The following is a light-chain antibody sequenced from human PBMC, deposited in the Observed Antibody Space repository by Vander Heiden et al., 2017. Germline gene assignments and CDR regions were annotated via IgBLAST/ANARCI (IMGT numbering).Light chain of an antibody. CDR1: KLGKKY. J-gene: IGLJ2*01. Sequence: SYELTQTPSVSVSPGQTASISCSGDKLGKKYSSWYQQKAGQSPVLVIYHDSKRPSGIPERFSGSNSGTTATLTISGTQPLDEADYYCLAWDSSTGVLGGGTKLTV. CDR2: HDS. CDR3: LAWDSSTGV. V-gene: IGLV3-1*01.